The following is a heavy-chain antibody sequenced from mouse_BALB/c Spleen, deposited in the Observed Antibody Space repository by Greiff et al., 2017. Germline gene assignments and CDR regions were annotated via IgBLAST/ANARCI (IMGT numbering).Heavy chain of an antibody. CDR3: ARVGNHFAY. Sequence: EVQLVESGPGLVKPSQSLSLTCTVTGYSIPSDYAWNWIRQFPGNKLEWMGYISYSGSTSYNPSLKSRISITRDTSKNQFFLQLNSVTTEYTATYYCARVGNHFAYWGQGTLVTVSA. V-gene: IGHV3-2*02. CDR2: ISYSGST. J-gene: IGHJ3*01. CDR1: GYSIPSDYA. D-gene: IGHD2-1*01.